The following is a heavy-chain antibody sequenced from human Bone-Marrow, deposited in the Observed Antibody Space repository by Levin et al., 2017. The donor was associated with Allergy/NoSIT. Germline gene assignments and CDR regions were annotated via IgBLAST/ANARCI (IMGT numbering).Heavy chain of an antibody. CDR1: GGSISSGGYS. J-gene: IGHJ4*02. CDR2: IYHSGST. Sequence: SQTLSLTCAVSGGSISSGGYSWSWIRQPPGKGLEWIGYIYHSGSTYYNPSLKSRVTISVDRSKNQFSLKLSSVTAADTAVYYCARGGYGGSYYFDYWGQGTLVTVSS. V-gene: IGHV4-30-2*01. CDR3: ARGGYGGSYYFDY. D-gene: IGHD4-23*01.